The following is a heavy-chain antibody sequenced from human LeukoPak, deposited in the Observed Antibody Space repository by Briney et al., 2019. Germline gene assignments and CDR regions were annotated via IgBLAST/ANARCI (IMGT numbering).Heavy chain of an antibody. Sequence: GGSLRLSCAASGFTVSSNYMSWVRQAPGKGLEWVSVIYSGGSTYYADSVKGRFTISRDNSKNTLYLQMNSLRAEDTAVYYCAKDLSPYDSSGYYYWGQGTLVTVSS. J-gene: IGHJ4*02. CDR1: GFTVSSNY. D-gene: IGHD3-22*01. CDR2: IYSGGST. CDR3: AKDLSPYDSSGYYY. V-gene: IGHV3-53*01.